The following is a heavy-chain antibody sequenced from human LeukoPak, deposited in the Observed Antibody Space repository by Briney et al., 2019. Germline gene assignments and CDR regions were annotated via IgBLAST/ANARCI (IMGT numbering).Heavy chain of an antibody. V-gene: IGHV3-23*01. CDR3: AKHLWRDLLWFGEGYYFGY. Sequence: PGGSLRLSCAASGFIFSDYAMSWVRQAPGKGLECVSVISGSGDSTYDADSVKGRSTISRDNSKNTLYLQMNSLRVEDTAVYYCAKHLWRDLLWFGEGYYFGYWGQGTLVTVSS. D-gene: IGHD3-10*01. CDR1: GFIFSDYA. J-gene: IGHJ4*02. CDR2: ISGSGDST.